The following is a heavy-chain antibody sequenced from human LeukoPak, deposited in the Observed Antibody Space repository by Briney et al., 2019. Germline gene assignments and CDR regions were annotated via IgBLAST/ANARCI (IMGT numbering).Heavy chain of an antibody. Sequence: ASVKVSCKASGYTFTSYGISWVRQAPGQGLEWMGWISAYNGNTNYAQKLQGRVTMTTDTSTSTAYMELRSLRSDDTAVYYGARQRITMVRGVRFDYWGQGTLVTVSS. J-gene: IGHJ4*02. CDR2: ISAYNGNT. V-gene: IGHV1-18*01. CDR1: GYTFTSYG. CDR3: ARQRITMVRGVRFDY. D-gene: IGHD3-10*01.